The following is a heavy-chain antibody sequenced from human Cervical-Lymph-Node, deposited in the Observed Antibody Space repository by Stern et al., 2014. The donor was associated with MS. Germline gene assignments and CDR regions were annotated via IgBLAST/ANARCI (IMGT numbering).Heavy chain of an antibody. J-gene: IGHJ4*02. CDR1: GFSFSISW. V-gene: IGHV3-7*01. D-gene: IGHD3-16*01. Sequence: EVQLVESGGGLVQPGGSLRLSCAASGFSFSISWMSWVRQAPGKVLEWLANINQYGSEKYCVDSVKGRFTIPRDNAKNSLYLQMNSLRAEDTAVYYCARGWGSWGQGTLVTVSS. CDR2: INQYGSEK. CDR3: ARGWGS.